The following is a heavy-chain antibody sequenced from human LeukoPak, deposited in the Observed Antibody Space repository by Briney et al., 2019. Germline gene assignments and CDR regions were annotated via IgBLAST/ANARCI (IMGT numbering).Heavy chain of an antibody. CDR1: GFTFSDYR. D-gene: IGHD2-2*01. J-gene: IGHJ4*02. V-gene: IGHV3-21*01. CDR3: ARGAGFCSPASCYDNYFDS. Sequence: GGFLRLSCAASGFTFSDYRMNWVRQAPGKGLEWVATISSSGVYIYYADSGRDRFTISRDNAKNSIYLQMSSLRVEDTAVSYCARGAGFCSPASCYDNYFDSWGQGTLVTASS. CDR2: ISSSGVYI.